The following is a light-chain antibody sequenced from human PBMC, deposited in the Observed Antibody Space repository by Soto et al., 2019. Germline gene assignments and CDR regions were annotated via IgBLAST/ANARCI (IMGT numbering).Light chain of an antibody. CDR2: EHN. J-gene: IGLJ3*02. V-gene: IGLV6-57*01. CDR1: SGSIVHNY. CDR3: QSYDSSTWV. Sequence: FLLTQPHSVSESPGKTVTISCTGTSGSIVHNYVQWYQQRPGGSPTIVIYEHNQRPSGVPDRFSGSVDSSSKSASLTISGLKPEDEADYYCQSYDSSTWVFGGGTKLTVL.